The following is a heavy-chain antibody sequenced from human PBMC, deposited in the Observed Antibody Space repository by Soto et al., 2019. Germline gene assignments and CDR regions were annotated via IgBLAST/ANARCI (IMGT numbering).Heavy chain of an antibody. D-gene: IGHD2-8*01. CDR1: GGSISSGDYY. Sequence: PSETLSLTCTVSGGSISSGDYYWSWIRQPPGKGLEWIGYIYYSGSTYYNPSLKSRVTISVDTSKNQFSLKLSSVTAADTAVYYCARGVPNYYFDYWGQGTLVTVSS. V-gene: IGHV4-30-4*01. CDR3: ARGVPNYYFDY. J-gene: IGHJ4*02. CDR2: IYYSGST.